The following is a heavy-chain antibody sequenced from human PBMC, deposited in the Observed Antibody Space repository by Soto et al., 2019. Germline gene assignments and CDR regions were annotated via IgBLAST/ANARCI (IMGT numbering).Heavy chain of an antibody. J-gene: IGHJ5*02. Sequence: GGSLRLSCAASGFTVSSNYMSWVRQAPGKGLEGVSVIYSGGSTYYADSVKGRLTISRHNSKNTLYLQMNSLRAEDTAVYYCATLYYDILTGYFSWGQGTLVTVSS. CDR3: ATLYYDILTGYFS. CDR1: GFTVSSNY. V-gene: IGHV3-53*04. CDR2: IYSGGST. D-gene: IGHD3-9*01.